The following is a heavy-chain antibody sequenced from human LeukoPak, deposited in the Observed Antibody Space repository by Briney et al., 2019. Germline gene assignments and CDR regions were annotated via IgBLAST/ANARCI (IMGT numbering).Heavy chain of an antibody. CDR3: AKASYDYGDYVPFDY. V-gene: IGHV3-23*01. D-gene: IGHD4-17*01. CDR2: ISGSGGST. J-gene: IGHJ4*02. Sequence: GGSLRLSCAASGFTFSSYGMSWVRQAPGKWLEWVSAISGSGGSTTYADSVKGRFTISRDNSKNTLYLQMNSLRAEDTAVYYCAKASYDYGDYVPFDYWGQGTLVTVSS. CDR1: GFTFSSYG.